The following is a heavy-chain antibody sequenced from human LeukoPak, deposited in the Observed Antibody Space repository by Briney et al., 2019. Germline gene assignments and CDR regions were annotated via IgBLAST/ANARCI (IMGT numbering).Heavy chain of an antibody. D-gene: IGHD3-10*01. Sequence: GGSLRLSCAASGFTFDDYAMHWVRQAPGKGLEWVSLISWDGGRTYYADSVKGRFSISRDNSKNSLYLQMNSLRAEDTALYYCAKDKFDGSGSYYFDYWGQGTLVTVSS. CDR3: AKDKFDGSGSYYFDY. V-gene: IGHV3-43D*03. J-gene: IGHJ4*02. CDR2: ISWDGGRT. CDR1: GFTFDDYA.